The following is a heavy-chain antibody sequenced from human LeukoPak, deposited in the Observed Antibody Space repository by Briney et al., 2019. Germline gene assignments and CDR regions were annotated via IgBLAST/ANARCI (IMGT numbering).Heavy chain of an antibody. CDR2: IKQDGSEK. CDR3: ARAAGRFGESHYFDY. CDR1: GFTFSSYW. Sequence: GGSLRLPCAASGFTFSSYWMSWVRQAPGKGLEWVANIKQDGSEKYYVDSVKGRFTISRDNAKNSLYLQMNSLRAENTAVYYCARAAGRFGESHYFDYWGQGTVVTVSS. D-gene: IGHD3-10*01. J-gene: IGHJ4*02. V-gene: IGHV3-7*01.